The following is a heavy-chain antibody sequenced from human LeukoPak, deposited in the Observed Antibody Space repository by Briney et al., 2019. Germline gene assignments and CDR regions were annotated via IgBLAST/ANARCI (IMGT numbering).Heavy chain of an antibody. D-gene: IGHD2-21*02. CDR2: ISGSGGST. V-gene: IGHV3-23*01. CDR1: GFTFSSYA. J-gene: IGHJ4*02. Sequence: GGSLRLSCAASGFTFSSYAMSWVRQAPGKGLEWVSAISGSGGSTYYADSVKGRFTISRDNSKNTLYLQVNSLRAEDTAVYYCAKEQYVVTAIHLFDYWGQGTLVTVSS. CDR3: AKEQYVVTAIHLFDY.